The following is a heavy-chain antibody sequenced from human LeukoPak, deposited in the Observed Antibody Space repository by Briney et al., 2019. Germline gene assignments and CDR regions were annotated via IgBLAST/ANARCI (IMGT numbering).Heavy chain of an antibody. J-gene: IGHJ4*02. D-gene: IGHD1-26*01. CDR2: ISAYNGRT. CDR3: ARGGTYYPSIDY. CDR1: GYTSISSY. V-gene: IGHV1-18*01. Sequence: ASVKVSFKASGYTSISSYINWVRQAPGQRLESMGWISAYNGRTNYAQKFQGRVTMTTASYTSTAYVDRTSLRSDATAVYYCARGGTYYPSIDYWGQGTLVPVSS.